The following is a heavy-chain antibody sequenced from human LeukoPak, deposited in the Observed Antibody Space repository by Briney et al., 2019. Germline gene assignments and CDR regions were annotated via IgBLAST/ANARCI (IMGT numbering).Heavy chain of an antibody. V-gene: IGHV4-34*01. CDR1: GGSFSGYY. J-gene: IGHJ6*02. D-gene: IGHD3-22*01. Sequence: SETLSLTCAVYGGSFSGYYWSWIRQPPGKGLEGIGEINHSGSTNYNPSLKSRVTISVDTSKNQFSLKLSSVTAADTAVYYCARDYYDHYGMDVWGQGTTVTVSS. CDR3: ARDYYDHYGMDV. CDR2: INHSGST.